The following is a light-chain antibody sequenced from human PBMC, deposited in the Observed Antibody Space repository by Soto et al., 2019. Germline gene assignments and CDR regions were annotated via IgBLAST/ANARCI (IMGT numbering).Light chain of an antibody. V-gene: IGKV3-15*01. J-gene: IGKJ1*01. Sequence: EIVMTQSPATLSVSPGERATLSCRASQSVSSNLAWYQQKPGQSPRLLIYGASTRATGIPARFSGSGSGTDFTLTISSLQSEDFAVYYCQHQGTFGQGTKVEIK. CDR2: GAS. CDR3: QHQGT. CDR1: QSVSSN.